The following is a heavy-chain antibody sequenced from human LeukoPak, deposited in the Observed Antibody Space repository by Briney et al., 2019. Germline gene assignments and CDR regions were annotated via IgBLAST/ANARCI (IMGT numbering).Heavy chain of an antibody. D-gene: IGHD3-3*01. V-gene: IGHV4-59*01. J-gene: IGHJ6*03. CDR3: ARSGFGVVIIPPYYYYMDV. CDR1: GGSISSYY. CDR2: IYYSGST. Sequence: SETLSLTCTVSGGSISSYYWSWIRQPPGKGLEWIGYIYYSGSTNYNPSLKSRVTISVDTSKNQFSLKLSSVTAADTAVYYCARSGFGVVIIPPYYYYMDVWGKGTTVTVSS.